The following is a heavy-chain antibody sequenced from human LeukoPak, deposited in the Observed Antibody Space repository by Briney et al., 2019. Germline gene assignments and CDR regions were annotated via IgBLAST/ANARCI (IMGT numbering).Heavy chain of an antibody. CDR1: GFTFSSYA. CDR2: ISYDGSNK. D-gene: IGHD3-9*01. J-gene: IGHJ3*02. CDR3: ARDVGYYDVFAGYLGSGAFDI. Sequence: GRSLRLSCAASGFTFSSYAMHWVRQAPGKGLEWVAVISYDGSNKYYADSVKGRFTISRDNAKNLVYLQMNSLRAEDTAVYFCARDVGYYDVFAGYLGSGAFDIWGQGTMVTVSS. V-gene: IGHV3-30*04.